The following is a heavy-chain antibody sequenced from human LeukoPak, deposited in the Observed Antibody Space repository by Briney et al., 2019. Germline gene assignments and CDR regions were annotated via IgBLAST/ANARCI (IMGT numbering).Heavy chain of an antibody. V-gene: IGHV4-61*05. CDR3: ARLWSPMVEIDY. J-gene: IGHJ4*02. CDR1: GDFNNSSSYY. D-gene: IGHD2-15*01. CDR2: ISYSGST. Sequence: SEPQSLLCTVSGDFNNSSSYYWGWIRQPPGKGLEWIGYISYSGSTKYNPSLKSRVTISVDTSKNQFSLKVSSVTAADTAVYYCARLWSPMVEIDYWGQVTLVTVS.